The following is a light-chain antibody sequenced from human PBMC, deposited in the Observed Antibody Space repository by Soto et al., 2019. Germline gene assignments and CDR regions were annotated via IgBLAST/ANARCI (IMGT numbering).Light chain of an antibody. J-gene: IGKJ4*01. CDR1: QGISSY. Sequence: DIQLTQSPSFLSASVGDRVTITCRASQGISSYLAWYQQKPGKAPKLLIYAASTLQSGVPSRFSGSGSGTEFTLTISSLQPEDFAIYYCQQLNSYPLTFGGGTKVEIK. CDR3: QQLNSYPLT. CDR2: AAS. V-gene: IGKV1-9*01.